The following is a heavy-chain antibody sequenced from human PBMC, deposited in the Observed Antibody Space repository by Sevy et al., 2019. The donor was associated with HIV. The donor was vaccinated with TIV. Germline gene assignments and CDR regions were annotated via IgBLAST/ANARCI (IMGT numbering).Heavy chain of an antibody. CDR1: GFTVSSNY. J-gene: IGHJ5*02. Sequence: GGSLRLSCAASGFTVSSNYMSWVRQAPGNGLEWVSVIYSGGSTYYADSVKGRFTISRDNSKNTLYLQMNSLRAEDTAVYYCARVRYDFWSGYYTGENNWFDPSGQGTLVTVSS. V-gene: IGHV3-53*01. D-gene: IGHD3-3*01. CDR3: ARVRYDFWSGYYTGENNWFDP. CDR2: IYSGGST.